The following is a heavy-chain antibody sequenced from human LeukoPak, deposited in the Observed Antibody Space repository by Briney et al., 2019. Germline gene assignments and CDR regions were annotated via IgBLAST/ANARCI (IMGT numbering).Heavy chain of an antibody. CDR3: AYRLRGVIA. CDR1: GYTFTCYY. V-gene: IGHV1-2*02. J-gene: IGHJ5*02. Sequence: SVQVSCKASGYTFTCYYIHWVRHAPGQGLEWMGWINPNSGGTNYAQKFQGRVTMTRDTSIRTAYMELSRLRSDDTAMYYCAYRLRGVIAWGQGTLVTVS. CDR2: INPNSGGT. D-gene: IGHD3-10*01.